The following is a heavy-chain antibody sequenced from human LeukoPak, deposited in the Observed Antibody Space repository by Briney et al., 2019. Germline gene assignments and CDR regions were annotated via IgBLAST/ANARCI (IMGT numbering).Heavy chain of an antibody. CDR2: INPNSGGT. CDR3: ASRPLSGNPHLLLHN. Sequence: ASVKVSCKASGYTFTGYYMHWVRQAPGRGLEWMGWINPNSGGTNYAQKFQGRVTMTRDTSISTAYMELSRLRSDDTAVYYCASRPLSGNPHLLLHNWGQGTLVTVSS. CDR1: GYTFTGYY. V-gene: IGHV1-2*02. D-gene: IGHD2-15*01. J-gene: IGHJ4*02.